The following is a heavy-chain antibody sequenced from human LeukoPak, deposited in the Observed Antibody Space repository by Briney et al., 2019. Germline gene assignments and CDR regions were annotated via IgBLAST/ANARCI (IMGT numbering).Heavy chain of an antibody. V-gene: IGHV3-30*02. CDR2: IRYDGSNK. Sequence: PGGSLRLSCAASGFTFSSYGMHWVRQAPGKGLEWVAFIRYDGSNKYYADSVKGRFTISRDNSKNTLYLQMNSLRAEDTAVYYCARDLTNYYDSSGYNRPDYWGQGTLVTVSS. J-gene: IGHJ4*02. CDR1: GFTFSSYG. CDR3: ARDLTNYYDSSGYNRPDY. D-gene: IGHD3-22*01.